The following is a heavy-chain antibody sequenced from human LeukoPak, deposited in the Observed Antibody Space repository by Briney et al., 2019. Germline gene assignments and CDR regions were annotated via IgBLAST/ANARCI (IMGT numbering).Heavy chain of an antibody. D-gene: IGHD6-6*01. CDR3: ARRWSIAARGGWDD. J-gene: IGHJ4*02. CDR2: INPNSGGT. Sequence: ASVKVSCKASGYTFTGYYMHWVRQAPGQGLEWMGWINPNSGGTNYAQKFQGRVTMTRDTSISTAYMELSRLRSDDTAVYYCARRWSIAARGGWDDWGQGTLVTVSS. V-gene: IGHV1-2*02. CDR1: GYTFTGYY.